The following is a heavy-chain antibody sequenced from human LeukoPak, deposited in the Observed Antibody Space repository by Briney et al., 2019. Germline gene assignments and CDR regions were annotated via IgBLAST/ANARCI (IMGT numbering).Heavy chain of an antibody. CDR3: ARSADRSGYFREITLYYFDY. CDR1: GFTFSDFY. J-gene: IGHJ4*02. CDR2: ISNRGTTI. Sequence: GGSLRLSCAASGFTFSDFYMTWIRQAPGKGLEWVSYISNRGTTIHYADSVGGRFTISRDNAKKSLYLQMNGLRAEDTAVYYCARSADRSGYFREITLYYFDYWGQGTLVTVSS. V-gene: IGHV3-11*01. D-gene: IGHD3-22*01.